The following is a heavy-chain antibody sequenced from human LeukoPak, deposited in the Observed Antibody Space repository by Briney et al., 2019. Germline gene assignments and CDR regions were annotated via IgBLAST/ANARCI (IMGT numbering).Heavy chain of an antibody. D-gene: IGHD3-10*01. J-gene: IGHJ4*02. CDR1: GGSISSGYY. CDR3: ASLYGSGFSFDY. Sequence: SETLSLTCTVSGGSISSGYYWGWIRQPPGKGLEWIGNIYHSGSTYYNPSLKSRVTISVDTSKNQFSLKLSSVTAADTAMYYCASLYGSGFSFDYWGQGTLVTVSS. V-gene: IGHV4-38-2*02. CDR2: IYHSGST.